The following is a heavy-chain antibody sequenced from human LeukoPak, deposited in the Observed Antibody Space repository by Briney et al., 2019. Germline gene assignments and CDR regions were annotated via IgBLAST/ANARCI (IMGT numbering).Heavy chain of an antibody. CDR1: GFTFSSYS. J-gene: IGHJ4*02. CDR3: ARDYYGSDTYYFDY. V-gene: IGHV3-21*01. CDR2: ISSSSSYI. Sequence: PGRSLRLSCAASGFTFSSYSMNWVRQAPGKGLEWVSSISSSSSYIYYADSVKGRFTISRDNAKNSLYLQMNSLRAEDTAVYYCARDYYGSDTYYFDYWGQGTLVTVSS. D-gene: IGHD3-10*01.